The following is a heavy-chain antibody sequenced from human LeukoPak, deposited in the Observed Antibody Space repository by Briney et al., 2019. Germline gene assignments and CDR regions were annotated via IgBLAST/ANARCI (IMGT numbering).Heavy chain of an antibody. J-gene: IGHJ4*02. V-gene: IGHV3-7*01. D-gene: IGHD3-3*01. Sequence: GGSLRLSCEASGFTFSRYWMNWVRQAPGKGLEGVANVKQDGSEKYYVDSVKGRFTISRDNAKNSLYLQMSSLRADDTAVYYCAREGSDFWSGYFRGLDYWGQGTLVTVSS. CDR3: AREGSDFWSGYFRGLDY. CDR1: GFTFSRYW. CDR2: VKQDGSEK.